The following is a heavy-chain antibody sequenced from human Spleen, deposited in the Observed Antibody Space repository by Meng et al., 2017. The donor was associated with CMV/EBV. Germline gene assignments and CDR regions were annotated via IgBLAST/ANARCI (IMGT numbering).Heavy chain of an antibody. CDR2: IVPLFGTA. CDR3: AREPPSRDYAMDYFDS. Sequence: GTFSNFAINWVRQAPGQGLEWMGGIVPLFGTANYAQRFQGRVTITADESTSTAYMELSSLRSEDTAVYYCAREPPSRDYAMDYFDSWGQGTLVTVSS. D-gene: IGHD4-17*01. V-gene: IGHV1-69*01. CDR1: GTFSNFA. J-gene: IGHJ4*02.